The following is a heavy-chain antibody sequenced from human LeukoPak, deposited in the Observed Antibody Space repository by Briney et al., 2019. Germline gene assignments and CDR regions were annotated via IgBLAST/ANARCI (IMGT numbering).Heavy chain of an antibody. D-gene: IGHD4-17*01. CDR1: GGTFNNSA. CDR2: IMPLFGTA. J-gene: IGHJ5*02. V-gene: IGHV1-69*05. CDR3: AREAATTVTMSFWFDP. Sequence: SVKVSCKTSGGTFNNSAISWVRQAPGQGLEWLGGIMPLFGTAGYAQKFQGRVTITKDESTRTVYLELTSLTSDDTAVYYCAREAATTVTMSFWFDPWGQGTLVTVSS.